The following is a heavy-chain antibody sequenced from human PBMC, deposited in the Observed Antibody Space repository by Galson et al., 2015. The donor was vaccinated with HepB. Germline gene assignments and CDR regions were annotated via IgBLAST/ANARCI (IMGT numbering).Heavy chain of an antibody. Sequence: SLRLSCAASGFTFSSYGMHWVRQAPGKGLEWVAVIWYDGSNKYYADSVKGRFTISRDNSKNTLYLQMNSLRAEDTAVYYCARDVGYCSSTSCSPYYYYMDVWGKGTTVTVSS. J-gene: IGHJ6*03. V-gene: IGHV3-33*01. CDR3: ARDVGYCSSTSCSPYYYYMDV. CDR1: GFTFSSYG. CDR2: IWYDGSNK. D-gene: IGHD2-2*01.